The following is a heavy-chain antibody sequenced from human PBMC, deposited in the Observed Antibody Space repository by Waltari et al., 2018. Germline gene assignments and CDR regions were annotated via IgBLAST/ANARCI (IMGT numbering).Heavy chain of an antibody. J-gene: IGHJ4*02. CDR3: VKLSSDI. V-gene: IGHV3-64D*08. D-gene: IGHD3-16*02. Sequence: EVQLVESGGGFVQSGGSLRRSCSASGFIFSNYAMHWVRQAPGKGLEYVSAISNNGDTTYYIDSVKGRFSISRDNSKNTLYLQVNSLTTEDSAVYCCVKLSSDIWGQGTRVTVSS. CDR2: ISNNGDTT. CDR1: GFIFSNYA.